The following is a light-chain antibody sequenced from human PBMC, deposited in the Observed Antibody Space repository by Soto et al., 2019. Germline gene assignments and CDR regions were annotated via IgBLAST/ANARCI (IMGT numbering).Light chain of an antibody. CDR1: QSINNL. J-gene: IGKJ5*01. CDR3: QQANILPLT. CDR2: DVS. V-gene: IGKV1-12*01. Sequence: MSHATSTLAGYKRERVIITCRASQSINNLLAWYQRKPGKAPKFLIYDVSTLESGVPSRFSGSGSGTDFTLTISSLQPEDFATYYCQQANILPLTFGQGRRLAVK.